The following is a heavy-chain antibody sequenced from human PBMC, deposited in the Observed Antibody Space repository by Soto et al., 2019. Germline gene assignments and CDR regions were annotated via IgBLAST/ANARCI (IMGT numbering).Heavy chain of an antibody. V-gene: IGHV4-38-2*01. D-gene: IGHD3-22*01. Sequence: KTSETLSLTCDVSGSSISSGYYWGCLRQPPGKGLDCIGSIYHDGSTYYNPSLNSRVTLSIDMTNNHVSLILISVTAADTAVYYCARVGPWVPYYYDSSPYTFENWFDPWGQGTLVTGSA. J-gene: IGHJ5*02. CDR1: GSSISSGYY. CDR3: ARVGPWVPYYYDSSPYTFENWFDP. CDR2: IYHDGST.